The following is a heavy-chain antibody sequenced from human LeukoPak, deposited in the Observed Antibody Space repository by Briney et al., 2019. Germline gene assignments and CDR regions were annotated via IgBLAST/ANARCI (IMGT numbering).Heavy chain of an antibody. CDR1: GYSFTSYW. V-gene: IGHV5-51*01. J-gene: IGHJ6*02. D-gene: IGHD4-11*01. CDR2: IYPGDSDT. CDR3: ARHLAEVYSNHYYYYGMDV. Sequence: GEPLKISCKGSGYSFTSYWIGWVRQMPGKGPEWMGIIYPGDSDTRYSPSFQGQVTISADKSISTAYLQWSSLKASDTAMYYCARHLAEVYSNHYYYYGMDVWGQGTTVTVSS.